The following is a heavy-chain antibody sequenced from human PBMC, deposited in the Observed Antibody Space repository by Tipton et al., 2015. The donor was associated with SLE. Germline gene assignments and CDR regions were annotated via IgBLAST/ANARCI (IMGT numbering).Heavy chain of an antibody. CDR3: ARHWGRFGPGSYYFFDY. V-gene: IGHV5-51*03. CDR2: INPGDSAA. D-gene: IGHD3-10*01. J-gene: IGHJ4*02. Sequence: QLVQSGAEVKKPGESLKISCKASGNNFTNQWIGWVRQMPGKGLEWRGIINPGDSAATYSPSFRGQVTISADKSTGAAYLQWSSLKASDTAMYYCARHWGRFGPGSYYFFDYWGQGTLVTVSS. CDR1: GNNFTNQW.